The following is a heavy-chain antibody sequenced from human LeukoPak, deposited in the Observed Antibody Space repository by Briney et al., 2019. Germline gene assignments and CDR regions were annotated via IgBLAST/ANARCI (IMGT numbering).Heavy chain of an antibody. Sequence: GGSLRLSCAASGFTFDDYGMSWVRQAPGKGLEWVSFIQYDGTNKYYADSVKGRCTISRDNSKNTLYLQMNSLRAEDTALYYCAKGPLDSWGQGTLVTVSS. CDR1: GFTFDDYG. CDR3: AKGPLDS. V-gene: IGHV3-30*02. J-gene: IGHJ4*02. CDR2: IQYDGTNK.